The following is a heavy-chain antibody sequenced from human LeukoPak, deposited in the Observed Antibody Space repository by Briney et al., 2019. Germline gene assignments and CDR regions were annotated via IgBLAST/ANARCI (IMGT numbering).Heavy chain of an antibody. D-gene: IGHD4-23*01. CDR1: GFTFSSYW. J-gene: IGHJ4*02. Sequence: GGSLRLSCAVSGFTFSSYWMHWVRQAPGEGLVWVSRIDRDGSRINYADSVKGRFTISRDNGKNTLFLQMNSLRAEDAAVYYCVRGNDYGGPHYWGQGTLVTVSS. CDR3: VRGNDYGGPHY. V-gene: IGHV3-74*01. CDR2: IDRDGSRI.